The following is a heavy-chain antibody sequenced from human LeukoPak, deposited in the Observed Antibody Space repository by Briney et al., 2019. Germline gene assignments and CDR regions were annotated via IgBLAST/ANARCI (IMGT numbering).Heavy chain of an antibody. J-gene: IGHJ4*02. CDR2: ITSRSTT. CDR1: GFIFSHYG. CDR3: AKDPRPYSASWFADY. Sequence: GGSLRLSCAASGFIFSHYGMNWVRQAPGKGLEWVSGITSRSTTYYADSVKGRFTISRDNSKNTLFLQMNSLRAGDTAVYFCAKDPRPYSASWFADYWGQGTLVTVSS. D-gene: IGHD6-13*01. V-gene: IGHV3-NL1*01.